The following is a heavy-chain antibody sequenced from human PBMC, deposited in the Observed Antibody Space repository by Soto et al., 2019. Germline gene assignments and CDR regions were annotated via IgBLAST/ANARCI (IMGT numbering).Heavy chain of an antibody. CDR3: ARERAYCGGDCYSYGMDV. CDR1: GGSISSGGYY. D-gene: IGHD2-21*02. V-gene: IGHV4-31*03. Sequence: QVQLQESGPGLVKPSQTLSLTCTVSGGSISSGGYYWSWIRQHPGKGLEWIGYIYYSGSTYYNPSLKGRVTRAVATSKNQFSLKVSYVTAADTAVYYCARERAYCGGDCYSYGMDVWGQGTTVTVSS. J-gene: IGHJ6*02. CDR2: IYYSGST.